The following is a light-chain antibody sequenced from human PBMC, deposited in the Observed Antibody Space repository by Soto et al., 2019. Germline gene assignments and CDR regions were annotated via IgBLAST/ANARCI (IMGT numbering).Light chain of an antibody. V-gene: IGKV3-20*01. J-gene: IGKJ1*01. CDR1: QSVSNNY. CDR3: QQYGSSGT. Sequence: IMLSQSPGALSLSPGERATLSCRASQSVSNNYLAWYQQKPGQAPRLLIYGASNRATGIPDRFSGSGPGTDFTLTISRLEPEDFAVYYCQQYGSSGTFGQGTKVDI. CDR2: GAS.